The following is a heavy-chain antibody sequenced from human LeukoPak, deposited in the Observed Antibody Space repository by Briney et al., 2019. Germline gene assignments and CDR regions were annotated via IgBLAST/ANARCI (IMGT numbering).Heavy chain of an antibody. Sequence: PGGSLRLSCAPSGFTFSGSAMHWVRQASGEGLEWVGRIRSKANNYATAYAASVKGRFTISRDDSKNTTYLQMNSLRTEDTAMYYCTRRSPVPGTEKFDYWGQGTLVTVSS. D-gene: IGHD6-19*01. CDR1: GFTFSGSA. V-gene: IGHV3-73*01. J-gene: IGHJ4*02. CDR3: TRRSPVPGTEKFDY. CDR2: IRSKANNYAT.